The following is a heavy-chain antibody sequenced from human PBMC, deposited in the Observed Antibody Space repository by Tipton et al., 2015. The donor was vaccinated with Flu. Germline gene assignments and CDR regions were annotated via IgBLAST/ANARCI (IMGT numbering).Heavy chain of an antibody. CDR1: GGSMSNNF. CDR2: IYASGVT. D-gene: IGHD7-27*01. V-gene: IGHV4-4*07. J-gene: IGHJ3*02. CDR3: ARDPHKLGGESDAFDI. Sequence: GLVKPSETLSLTCTVSGGSMSNNFWSWFRQPAEKGLEWIGRIYASGVTNYHPSRMSRVTLSIDTSKNQFSLRLSSVTAADTAVYYCARDPHKLGGESDAFDIWGQGTMVTVSS.